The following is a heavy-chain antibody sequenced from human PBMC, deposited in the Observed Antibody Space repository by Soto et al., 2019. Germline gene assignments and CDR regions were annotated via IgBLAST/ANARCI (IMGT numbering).Heavy chain of an antibody. Sequence: GASVKVSCKASGYTFTSYGISWVRQAPGQGLEWMGRISAYNGNTNYAQKLQGRVTMTTDTSTSTAYMELRSLRSDDTAVYYCARGAIAVAGYYYYYMDVWGRGTTVTVSS. CDR1: GYTFTSYG. J-gene: IGHJ6*03. CDR3: ARGAIAVAGYYYYYMDV. V-gene: IGHV1-18*01. D-gene: IGHD6-19*01. CDR2: ISAYNGNT.